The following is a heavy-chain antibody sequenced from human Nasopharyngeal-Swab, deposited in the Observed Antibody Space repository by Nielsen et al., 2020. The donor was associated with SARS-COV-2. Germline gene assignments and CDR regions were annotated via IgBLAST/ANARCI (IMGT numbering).Heavy chain of an antibody. Sequence: GESLKISCAASGFTFSSYGMHWVRPAPGKGPEWVAFIRYDGSNKYYADSVKGRFTISRDNSKNTLYLQMNSLRAEDTAVYYCAKDSGLLWFGISDYWGQGTLVTVSS. CDR2: IRYDGSNK. V-gene: IGHV3-30*02. J-gene: IGHJ4*02. CDR3: AKDSGLLWFGISDY. CDR1: GFTFSSYG. D-gene: IGHD3-10*01.